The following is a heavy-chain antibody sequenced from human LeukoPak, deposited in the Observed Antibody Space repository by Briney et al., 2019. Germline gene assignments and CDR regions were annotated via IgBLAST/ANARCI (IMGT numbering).Heavy chain of an antibody. J-gene: IGHJ4*02. Sequence: PSETLSLTCTVSGGSISSSSYYWGWIRQPPGKGLEWIGEINHGGSTNYNPSLKSRVTISVDTSKNQFSLKMRSVTAADTAVYYCARARGTESIDYWGQGTLVTVSS. CDR1: GGSISSSSYY. V-gene: IGHV4-39*07. D-gene: IGHD1/OR15-1a*01. CDR2: INHGGST. CDR3: ARARGTESIDY.